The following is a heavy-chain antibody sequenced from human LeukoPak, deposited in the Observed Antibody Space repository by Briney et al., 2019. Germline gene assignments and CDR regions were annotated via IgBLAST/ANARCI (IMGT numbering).Heavy chain of an antibody. CDR1: GFTFSSYA. D-gene: IGHD3-10*01. Sequence: PGGSLRLSCAASGFTFSSYAMSWVRQAPGKGLEWVSAISGSGGSTYYADSVKGRFTKYRDNCKNTLCRRTNSLRAEDTSVYYCAKSGGSGSRNRADYWGQGTLVTVSS. CDR3: AKSGGSGSRNRADY. CDR2: ISGSGGST. J-gene: IGHJ4*02. V-gene: IGHV3-23*01.